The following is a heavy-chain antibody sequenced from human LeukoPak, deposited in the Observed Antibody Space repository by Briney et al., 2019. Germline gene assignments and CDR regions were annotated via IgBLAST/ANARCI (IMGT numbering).Heavy chain of an antibody. CDR1: GYTFTSYD. V-gene: IGHV1-69*13. Sequence: GASVKVSCKASGYTFTSYDINWVRQAPGQGLEWMGGIIPIFGTANYAQKFQGRVTITADESTSTAYMELSSLRSEDTAVYYCATTVASDAFDIWGQGTVVTVSS. CDR3: ATTVASDAFDI. J-gene: IGHJ3*02. CDR2: IIPIFGTA. D-gene: IGHD4-23*01.